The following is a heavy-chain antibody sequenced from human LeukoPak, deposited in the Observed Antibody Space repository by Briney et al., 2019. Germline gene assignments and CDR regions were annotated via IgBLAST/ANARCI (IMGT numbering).Heavy chain of an antibody. CDR2: IKQDGSEK. Sequence: PGGSLRLSCAASRFTFSSYWMSWVRQAPGKGLEWVANIKQDGSEKYYVDSVKGRFTISRDNAKNSLYLQMNSLRAEDTAVYYCARDLARGNDYGDLFDYWGQGTLVTVSS. CDR1: RFTFSSYW. V-gene: IGHV3-7*01. J-gene: IGHJ4*02. CDR3: ARDLARGNDYGDLFDY. D-gene: IGHD4-17*01.